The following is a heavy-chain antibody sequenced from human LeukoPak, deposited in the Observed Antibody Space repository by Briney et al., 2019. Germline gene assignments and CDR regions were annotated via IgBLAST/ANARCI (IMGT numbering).Heavy chain of an antibody. CDR3: ARDMVRERSFDY. D-gene: IGHD3-10*01. V-gene: IGHV4-59*01. CDR2: IYYSGST. CDR1: GGSISSYY. J-gene: IGHJ4*02. Sequence: SETLSLTXTVSGGSISSYYWSWIRQPPGKGLEWIGYIYYSGSTKYNPSLKSRVTISVDTSKNQFSLKLSSVTAADTAVYYCARDMVRERSFDYWGQGTLVTVSS.